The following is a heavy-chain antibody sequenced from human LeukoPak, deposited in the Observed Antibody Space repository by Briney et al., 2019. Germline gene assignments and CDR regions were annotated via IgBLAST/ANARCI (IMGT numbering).Heavy chain of an antibody. V-gene: IGHV1-69*05. CDR2: IIPIFGTA. Sequence: ASVKVSCKASGGTLSSYAISWVRQAPGQGLEWMGGIIPIFGTASYAQKFQGRVTITTDESTSTAYMELSSLRSEDTAVCYCARSKFSNVYSSHDYWGQGTLVTVSS. D-gene: IGHD6-13*01. CDR1: GGTLSSYA. J-gene: IGHJ4*02. CDR3: ARSKFSNVYSSHDY.